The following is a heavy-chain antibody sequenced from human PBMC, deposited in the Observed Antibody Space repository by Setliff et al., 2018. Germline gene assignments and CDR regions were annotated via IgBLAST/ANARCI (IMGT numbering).Heavy chain of an antibody. D-gene: IGHD3-22*01. V-gene: IGHV3-74*01. CDR1: GFTFSSYW. CDR3: ARDQTYYYDSSGYDAFDI. Sequence: GGSLRLSCAASGFTFSSYWMHWVRQAPGKGLVWVSRINSDGSSTSYADSVKGRFTISRDNAKNTLYLQMNSLGAEDTAVYYCARDQTYYYDSSGYDAFDIWGQGTMVTVSS. J-gene: IGHJ3*02. CDR2: INSDGSST.